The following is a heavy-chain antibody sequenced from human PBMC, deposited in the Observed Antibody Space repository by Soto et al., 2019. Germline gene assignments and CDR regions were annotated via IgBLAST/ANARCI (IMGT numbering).Heavy chain of an antibody. CDR2: IYYSGIT. Sequence: SETLSLTCTVSGGSISGGGYYWSWIRQHPGKGLELIGYIYYSGITYYNPSLKSRVTISVETSKNQFSLKLSSVTAADTAAYYGAREANSGYLGDDAFDIWGQGTMVTVSS. CDR3: AREANSGYLGDDAFDI. J-gene: IGHJ3*02. CDR1: GGSISGGGYY. D-gene: IGHD3-22*01. V-gene: IGHV4-31*03.